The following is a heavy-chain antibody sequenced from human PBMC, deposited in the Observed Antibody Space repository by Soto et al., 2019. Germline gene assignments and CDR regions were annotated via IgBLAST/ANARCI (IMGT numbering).Heavy chain of an antibody. CDR3: ARDRQLGIGNWFDP. CDR2: IYHSGST. Sequence: SETLSLTCAVSSGSISSSNWWSWVRQPPGKGLEWIGEIYHSGSTNYNPSLKSRVTISVDKSKNQFSLKLSSVTAADTAVYYCARDRQLGIGNWFDPWGQGTLVTVSS. D-gene: IGHD6-6*01. CDR1: SGSISSSNW. J-gene: IGHJ5*02. V-gene: IGHV4-4*02.